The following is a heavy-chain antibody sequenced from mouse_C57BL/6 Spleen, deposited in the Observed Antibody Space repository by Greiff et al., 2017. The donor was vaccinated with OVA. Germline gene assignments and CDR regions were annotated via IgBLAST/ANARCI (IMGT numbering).Heavy chain of an antibody. Sequence: EVQLQQSGPELVKPGASVKISCKASGYTFTDYYMNWVKQSHGKSLEWIGDINPNNGGTSYNQKFKGKATLTVDKSSSTAYMERRSLTSEDSAVYYCARKGDGGWFAYWGQGTLVTVSA. D-gene: IGHD3-3*01. J-gene: IGHJ3*01. CDR3: ARKGDGGWFAY. V-gene: IGHV1-26*01. CDR1: GYTFTDYY. CDR2: INPNNGGT.